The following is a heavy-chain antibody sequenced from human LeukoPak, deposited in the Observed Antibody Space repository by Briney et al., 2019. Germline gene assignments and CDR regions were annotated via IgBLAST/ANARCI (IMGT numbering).Heavy chain of an antibody. CDR2: ISSSSSYI. D-gene: IGHD1-26*01. CDR3: ARGGSGSYYDWFDP. CDR1: GFTFSSYS. Sequence: KSGGSLRLSCAASGFTFSSYSMNWVRQAPGKGLEWVSSISSSSSYIYYADSVNGRFTISRDNAKNSLYLQMNSLRAEDTAVYYCARGGSGSYYDWFDPWGQGTLVTVSS. J-gene: IGHJ5*02. V-gene: IGHV3-21*01.